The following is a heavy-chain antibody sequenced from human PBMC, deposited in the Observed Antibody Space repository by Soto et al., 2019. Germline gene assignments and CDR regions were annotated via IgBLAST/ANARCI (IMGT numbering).Heavy chain of an antibody. CDR3: ARDEGYGDYVGNYFDY. Sequence: SVKVSCKASGGTFSSYAISWVRQAPGQGLEWMGGIIPIFGTANYAQKFQGRVTITADKSTSTAYMELSSLRSEDTAVYYCARDEGYGDYVGNYFDYWGQGTLVTVSS. CDR2: IIPIFGTA. V-gene: IGHV1-69*06. J-gene: IGHJ4*02. D-gene: IGHD4-17*01. CDR1: GGTFSSYA.